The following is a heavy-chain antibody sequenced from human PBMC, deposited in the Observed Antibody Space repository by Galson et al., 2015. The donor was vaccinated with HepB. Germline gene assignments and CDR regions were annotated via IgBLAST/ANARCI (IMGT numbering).Heavy chain of an antibody. Sequence: SVKVSCKASGYTFTSYGISWVRQAPGQGLEWMGWISAYNGNTNYAQKLQGRVTMTTDTSTSTAYMELRSLRSDDTAVYYCARDHANGGYSYLNFDYWGQGTLVTVSS. V-gene: IGHV1-18*01. CDR2: ISAYNGNT. D-gene: IGHD5-18*01. J-gene: IGHJ4*02. CDR1: GYTFTSYG. CDR3: ARDHANGGYSYLNFDY.